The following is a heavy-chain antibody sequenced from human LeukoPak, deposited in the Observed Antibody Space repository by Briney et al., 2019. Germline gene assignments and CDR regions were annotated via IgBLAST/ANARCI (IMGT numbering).Heavy chain of an antibody. J-gene: IGHJ3*02. Sequence: ASVKVSCKASGYTFTGYYMHWVRQAPGQGLEWMGWINPNSGGTNYAQKFQGRVTMTRDTSISTAYMELSRLRSDDTAVYYCARVARRDGYNPSRAFDIRGQGTMVTVSS. D-gene: IGHD5-24*01. CDR2: INPNSGGT. CDR3: ARVARRDGYNPSRAFDI. CDR1: GYTFTGYY. V-gene: IGHV1-2*02.